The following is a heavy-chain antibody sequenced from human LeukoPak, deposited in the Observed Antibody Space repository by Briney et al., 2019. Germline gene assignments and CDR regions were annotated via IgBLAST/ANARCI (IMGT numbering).Heavy chain of an antibody. CDR2: IYHSGST. CDR1: GYSISSGYY. D-gene: IGHD5-18*01. J-gene: IGHJ5*02. Sequence: TSETLSLTCTVSGYSISSGYYWGWIRQTPGKGLGWIGSIYHSGSTYYNPSLKSRVTISVDTSKNQFSLELSSVTAADTAVYYCARSMDTAMEVDPWGQGTLVTVSS. CDR3: ARSMDTAMEVDP. V-gene: IGHV4-38-2*02.